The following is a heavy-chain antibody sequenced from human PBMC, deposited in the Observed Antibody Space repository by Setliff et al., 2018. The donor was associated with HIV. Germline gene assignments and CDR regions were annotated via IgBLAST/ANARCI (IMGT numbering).Heavy chain of an antibody. J-gene: IGHJ4*02. D-gene: IGHD2-2*01. CDR1: GFPFSSYS. CDR3: ARETRDGFDY. CDR2: ISGSSGSI. Sequence: GGSLRLSCAASGFPFSSYSMNWFRQAPGKGLEWVSYISGSSGSIYHADSVKGRFTVSRDNAKNSLYMQMNHLRVEDAAVYYCARETRDGFDYWGQGTLVTVSS. V-gene: IGHV3-48*01.